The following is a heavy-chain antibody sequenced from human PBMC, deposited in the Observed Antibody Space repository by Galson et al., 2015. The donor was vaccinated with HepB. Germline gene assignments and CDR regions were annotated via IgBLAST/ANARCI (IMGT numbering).Heavy chain of an antibody. D-gene: IGHD6-19*01. Sequence: SVKVSCKASGYTFTNYVMHWVRQAPGQRLEWMGWINAGNGDTKYSQKFQVRVTITRDTSASTAYMDLSSLRSEDTAVYYCARFQYGSGWGAFDYWGQGTLVTVSS. V-gene: IGHV1-3*01. J-gene: IGHJ4*02. CDR3: ARFQYGSGWGAFDY. CDR1: GYTFTNYV. CDR2: INAGNGDT.